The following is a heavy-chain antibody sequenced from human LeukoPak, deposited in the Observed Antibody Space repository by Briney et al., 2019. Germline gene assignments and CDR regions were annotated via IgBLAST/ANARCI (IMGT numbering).Heavy chain of an antibody. J-gene: IGHJ3*02. V-gene: IGHV3-48*03. CDR1: GFTFSSYE. CDR2: ISSSGSTI. Sequence: GGSLRLSCAASGFTFSSYEMNWVRQAPGKGLEWVSYISSSGSTIYYADSVKGRFTISRDNAKNSLYLQMNSLRAEDTAVYYCARVPSFIAGGGGGAFDIWGQGTMVTVSS. D-gene: IGHD6-13*01. CDR3: ARVPSFIAGGGGGAFDI.